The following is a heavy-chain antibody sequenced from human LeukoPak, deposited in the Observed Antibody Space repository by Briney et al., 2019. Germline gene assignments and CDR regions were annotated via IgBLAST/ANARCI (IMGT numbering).Heavy chain of an antibody. J-gene: IGHJ3*02. CDR3: ARGYCGGDCYSSSHDAFDI. V-gene: IGHV4-59*08. D-gene: IGHD2-21*02. Sequence: SETLSLTCTVSGGSISSYYWSLIRQPAGKGLEWIGYIYYSGSTNYNPSLKSRVTISVDTSKNQFSLKLSSVTAADTAVYYCARGYCGGDCYSSSHDAFDIWGQGTMVTVSS. CDR2: IYYSGST. CDR1: GGSISSYY.